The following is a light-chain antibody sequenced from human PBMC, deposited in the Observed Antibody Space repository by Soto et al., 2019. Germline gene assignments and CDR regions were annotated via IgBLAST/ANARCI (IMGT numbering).Light chain of an antibody. J-gene: IGKJ1*01. Sequence: EIVLTQSPGTLSLSPGERATLSCRASQSVSSSYLAWYQQKPGQAPRLLIYGASSRATGIPDRFSGSGSGTDFTLTISRLEPEDFAVYYCQPYGSSSWTFGHGSTV. CDR1: QSVSSSY. CDR3: QPYGSSSWT. V-gene: IGKV3-20*01. CDR2: GAS.